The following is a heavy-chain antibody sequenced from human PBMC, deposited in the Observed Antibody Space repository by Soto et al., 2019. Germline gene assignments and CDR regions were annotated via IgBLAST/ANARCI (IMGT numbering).Heavy chain of an antibody. J-gene: IGHJ6*03. CDR2: IYYSGST. Sequence: QLQLQESGPGLVKPSETLSLTCTVSGGSISSSSYYWGWIRQPPGKGLEWIGSIYYSGSTYYNPSLKSRVTISVDPSKNQFSLKLSSVTAADTAVYYCARQFNYDFWSGYHYYMDVWGKGTTVTVSS. D-gene: IGHD3-3*01. V-gene: IGHV4-39*01. CDR1: GGSISSSSYY. CDR3: ARQFNYDFWSGYHYYMDV.